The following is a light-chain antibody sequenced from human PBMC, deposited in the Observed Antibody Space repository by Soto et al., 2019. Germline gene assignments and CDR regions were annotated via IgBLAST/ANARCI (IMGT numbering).Light chain of an antibody. V-gene: IGKV3-20*01. Sequence: EIVLTQSPGTLSLSPGERATLSCRASQSVISNYLAWYQQKPGQAPRLLIYGASTMATGIPDRFSGSGSGTDFTLTISTLEPEDFAVNYCQQHGGSPFTFGPGTKVDIK. CDR2: GAS. J-gene: IGKJ3*01. CDR1: QSVISNY. CDR3: QQHGGSPFT.